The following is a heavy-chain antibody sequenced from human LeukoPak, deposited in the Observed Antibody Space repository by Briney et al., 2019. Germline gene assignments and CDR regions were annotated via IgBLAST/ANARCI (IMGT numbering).Heavy chain of an antibody. Sequence: GGSLRLSCVASGFTLSSSWMTWIRQAPGKGLEWVAHNKEDGTDKDYGDSVKGRFTISRDNTKNSLFLQLNNLRAEDTAVYYCVRDRGWFHFDLWGQGTLVTVSS. CDR2: NKEDGTDK. CDR1: GFTLSSSW. J-gene: IGHJ4*02. D-gene: IGHD3-10*01. CDR3: VRDRGWFHFDL. V-gene: IGHV3-7*01.